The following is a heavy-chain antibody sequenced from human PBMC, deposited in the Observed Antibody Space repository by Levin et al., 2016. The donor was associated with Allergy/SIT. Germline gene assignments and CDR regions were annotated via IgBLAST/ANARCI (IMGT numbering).Heavy chain of an antibody. CDR3: ARALWNEAFDV. CDR2: QPHNGDT. V-gene: IGHV1-2*02. D-gene: IGHD1-1*01. CDR1: IHLHRLL. Sequence: ASVNGLLQGFWIHLHRLLYTLGATGPWTRASVDGMDQPHNGDTKYAQKFQGRVTMTCDTSISTAYMELSSLTSDDAAVYYCARALWNEAFDVWGQGTLVTVSS. J-gene: IGHJ3*01.